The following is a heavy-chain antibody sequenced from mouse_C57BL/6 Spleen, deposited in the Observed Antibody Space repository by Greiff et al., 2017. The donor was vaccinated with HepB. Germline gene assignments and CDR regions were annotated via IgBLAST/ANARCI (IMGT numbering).Heavy chain of an antibody. CDR1: GYAFTNYL. J-gene: IGHJ1*03. D-gene: IGHD1-1*01. Sequence: VQRVESGAELVRPGTSVKVSCKASGYAFTNYLIEWVKQRPGQGLEWIGVINPGSGGTNYNEKFKGKATLTADKSSSTAYMQLSSLTSEDSAVYFCARSITTRPYWYFDVWGTGTTVTVSS. V-gene: IGHV1-54*01. CDR2: INPGSGGT. CDR3: ARSITTRPYWYFDV.